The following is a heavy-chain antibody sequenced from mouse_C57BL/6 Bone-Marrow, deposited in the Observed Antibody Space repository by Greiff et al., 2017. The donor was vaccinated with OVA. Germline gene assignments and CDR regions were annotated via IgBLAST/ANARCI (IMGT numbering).Heavy chain of an antibody. CDR1: GYTFTDYE. CDR3: PYGSSSSWYFDV. V-gene: IGHV1-15*01. J-gene: IGHJ1*03. Sequence: QVQLQQSGAELVRPGASVTLSCKASGYTFTDYEMHWVKQTPVHGLEWIGAIDPETGGTAYNQKFKGKAILTADKSSSTAYMELRSLTSEDSAVYYCPYGSSSSWYFDVWGTGTTVTVSS. D-gene: IGHD1-1*01. CDR2: IDPETGGT.